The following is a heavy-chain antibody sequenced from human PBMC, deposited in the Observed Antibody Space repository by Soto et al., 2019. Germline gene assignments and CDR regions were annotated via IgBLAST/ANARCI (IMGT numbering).Heavy chain of an antibody. CDR2: ISSTSNTI. D-gene: IGHD2-15*01. CDR3: ASEGYCSGDGCYSA. Sequence: GGSLRLSCAASGFTFDDYAMSWVRQAPGKGLEWLSYISSTSNTIYYADSVKGRFTISRDNAKNSLYLQMISLRAEDTAVYYCASEGYCSGDGCYSAWGQGTLVTSPQ. J-gene: IGHJ5*02. CDR1: GFTFDDYA. V-gene: IGHV3-48*01.